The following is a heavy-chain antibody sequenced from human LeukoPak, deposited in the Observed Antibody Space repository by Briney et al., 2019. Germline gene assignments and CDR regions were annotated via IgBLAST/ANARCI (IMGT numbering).Heavy chain of an antibody. V-gene: IGHV4-4*02. J-gene: IGHJ4*02. CDR1: GGSISSSNW. Sequence: SETLSLTCAVSGGSISSSNWWSWVRQPPGKGLEWIGEIYHSGSTNYNPSLKSRVTISVDTSKNQFSLKLSSVTAADTAVYYCARSGGWLLYFDYWGQGTLVTVSS. CDR2: IYHSGST. CDR3: ARSGGWLLYFDY. D-gene: IGHD6-19*01.